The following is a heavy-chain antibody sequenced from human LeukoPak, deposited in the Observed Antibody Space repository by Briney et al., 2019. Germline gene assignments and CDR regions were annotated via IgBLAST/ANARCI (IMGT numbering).Heavy chain of an antibody. CDR3: AKEGSSWGFDC. CDR1: GFTVSNNY. Sequence: GGSLRLSCAASGFTVSNNYMTWVRQAPGKGLEWVSLIYSGGSTYYADSVKGRFTISRDNSKNTVYLQMNSLRAEDTAVYYCAKEGSSWGFDCWGQGTLVTVSS. V-gene: IGHV3-66*01. D-gene: IGHD6-13*01. CDR2: IYSGGST. J-gene: IGHJ4*02.